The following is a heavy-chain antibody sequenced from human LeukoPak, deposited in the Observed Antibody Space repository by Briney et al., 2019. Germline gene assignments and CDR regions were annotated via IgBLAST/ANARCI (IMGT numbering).Heavy chain of an antibody. Sequence: GGSLRLSCAASGFTFSSYAMSWVRQAPGKGLEWVSAISGSGGSTYYADSVKGRFTISKDNSKNTLYLQRNSLRAEDTAVYFCAKVAHSSGGVPFSWGQGTLVTVSS. D-gene: IGHD2-8*02. CDR2: ISGSGGST. CDR3: AKVAHSSGGVPFS. CDR1: GFTFSSYA. J-gene: IGHJ5*02. V-gene: IGHV3-23*01.